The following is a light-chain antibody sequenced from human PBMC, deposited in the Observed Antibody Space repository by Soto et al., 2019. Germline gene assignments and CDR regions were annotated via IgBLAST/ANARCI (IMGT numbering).Light chain of an antibody. CDR2: GAS. CDR1: QGVSSN. Sequence: EIVMTQSPATLSVSPGERVTLSCRASQGVSSNLAWYQQKPGQAPRLLIYGASTRAAGLPARFSGSWSGTEFTLTIDSLQSEDFAIYYCQQYNDWPFTFGPGTKRDI. V-gene: IGKV3-15*01. CDR3: QQYNDWPFT. J-gene: IGKJ3*01.